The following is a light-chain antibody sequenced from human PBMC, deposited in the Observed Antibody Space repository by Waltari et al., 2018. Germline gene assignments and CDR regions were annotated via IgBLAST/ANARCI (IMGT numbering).Light chain of an antibody. CDR2: QDN. V-gene: IGLV3-1*01. CDR3: QAWDSSTVV. Sequence: SYEVTQPPSVSVSPGQTATIACSGDKLGEKYACWYQQRPGQSPVLVIYQDNKRPSGIPERFSGSNSGNTATLTISGTQAMDEADYYCQAWDSSTVVFGGGTKLTVL. CDR1: KLGEKY. J-gene: IGLJ2*01.